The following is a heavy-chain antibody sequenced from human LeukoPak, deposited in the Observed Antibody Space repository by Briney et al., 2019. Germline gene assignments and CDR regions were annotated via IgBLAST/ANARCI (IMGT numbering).Heavy chain of an antibody. J-gene: IGHJ3*02. V-gene: IGHV3-30-3*01. CDR2: ISSDGNTQ. CDR1: GFTFTTYF. D-gene: IGHD1-26*01. Sequence: GGSLRLSCAASGFTFTTYFMSWVRQAPGKGLDWAAVISSDGNTQYYADSVKGRFTISRDNSNNTLYLQMNSLRADDTAIYYCARRRIVGSTDDAFDIWGQGTMVTLSS. CDR3: ARRRIVGSTDDAFDI.